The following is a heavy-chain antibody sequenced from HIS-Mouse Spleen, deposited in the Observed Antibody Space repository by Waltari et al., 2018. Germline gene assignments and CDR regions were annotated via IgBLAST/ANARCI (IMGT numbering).Heavy chain of an antibody. Sequence: QVQLVESGGGVVQPGRSLRLSCAASGFTFSSYGMHWVRPAPGKGVGGGAVILYDGSNKYYADSGKGRFTISRDNSKNTLYLQMNSLRAEDTAVYYCAKKPPPLPVRDAFDIWGQGTMVTVSS. J-gene: IGHJ3*02. D-gene: IGHD3-10*01. CDR3: AKKPPPLPVRDAFDI. V-gene: IGHV3-30*18. CDR1: GFTFSSYG. CDR2: ILYDGSNK.